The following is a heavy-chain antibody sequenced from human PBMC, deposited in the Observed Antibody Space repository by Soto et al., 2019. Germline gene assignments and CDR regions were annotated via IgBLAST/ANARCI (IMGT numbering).Heavy chain of an antibody. CDR2: IGGSGDST. CDR3: AKGSSGFRRFDY. V-gene: IGHV3-23*01. D-gene: IGHD3-22*01. J-gene: IGHJ4*02. Sequence: EVQLLESGGGLVQPEGSLRLSCAASGFTFTNYAMSWVRQAPGKGLEWVSTIGGSGDSTYYADSVKGRFTISRDNSKNTLYLQINSLRAEDTAIYYCAKGSSGFRRFDYWGQGALVTVSS. CDR1: GFTFTNYA.